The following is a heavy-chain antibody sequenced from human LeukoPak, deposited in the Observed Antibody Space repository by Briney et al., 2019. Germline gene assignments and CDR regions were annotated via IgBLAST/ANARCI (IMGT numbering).Heavy chain of an antibody. J-gene: IGHJ2*01. CDR3: AKGNWGERLDWYFDL. CDR2: ITGGGGST. CDR1: GFTFSDYW. Sequence: GGSLRLSCAVSGFTFSDYWMSWVRQAPGSGLEWVSGITGGGGSTYYADSVKGRFTVSRDNSKTTLYLQMNSLRAEDTAVYYCAKGNWGERLDWYFDLWGRGTLVTVSS. D-gene: IGHD1-26*01. V-gene: IGHV3-23*01.